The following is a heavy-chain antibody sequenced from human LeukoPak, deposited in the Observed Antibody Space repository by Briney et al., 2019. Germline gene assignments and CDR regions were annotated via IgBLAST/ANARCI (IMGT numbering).Heavy chain of an antibody. J-gene: IGHJ4*02. V-gene: IGHV4-59*08. Sequence: SETLSLTCTVPGGSISSYYWSWIRQPPGKGLEWIGSIYHSGSTYYNPSLKSRVTISVDTSKNQFSLKLSSVTAADTAVYYCASVVGATVIDYWGQGTLVTVSS. CDR2: IYHSGST. D-gene: IGHD1-26*01. CDR3: ASVVGATVIDY. CDR1: GGSISSYY.